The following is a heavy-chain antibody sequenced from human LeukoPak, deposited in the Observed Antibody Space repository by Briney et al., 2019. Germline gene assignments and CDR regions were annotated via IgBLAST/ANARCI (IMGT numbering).Heavy chain of an antibody. CDR2: IYYSGST. CDR3: ARWTGWIQLAFDI. J-gene: IGHJ3*02. D-gene: IGHD5-18*01. Sequence: SQTLSLTCTVSGGSISSSSYYWGWIRQPPGKGLEWIGSIYYSGSTYYNPSLKSRVTISVDTSKNQFSLKLSSVTAADTAVYYCARWTGWIQLAFDIWGQGTMVTVSS. CDR1: GGSISSSSYY. V-gene: IGHV4-39*07.